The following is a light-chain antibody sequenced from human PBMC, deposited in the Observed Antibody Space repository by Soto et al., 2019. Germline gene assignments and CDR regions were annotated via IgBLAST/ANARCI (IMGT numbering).Light chain of an antibody. V-gene: IGKV3-11*01. CDR2: DAS. J-gene: IGKJ2*01. CDR3: QQRSNWPPST. Sequence: EIVLTQSPATLSLSPGERATLSCRASQSVSSYLAWYQQKPGQATRLLIYDASNRATGIPARFSGSGSGTDFTLSVSSLEPEDFAVYYCQQRSNWPPSTVGQWTKLEIK. CDR1: QSVSSY.